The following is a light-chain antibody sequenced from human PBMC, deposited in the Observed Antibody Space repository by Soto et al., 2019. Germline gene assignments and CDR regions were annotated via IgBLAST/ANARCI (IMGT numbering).Light chain of an antibody. CDR1: GSALGSHA. V-gene: IGLV1-44*01. J-gene: IGLJ1*01. Sequence: QSVLTQPPSASGTPGPIVTISCFGNGSALGSHAVNWYQHLPGTAPKLLIYTNNQRPSGVPDRFSGSKSGTSASLAISGLYSEDEADYYCAAWDDRLNGYVFGTGTKVTVL. CDR2: TNN. CDR3: AAWDDRLNGYV.